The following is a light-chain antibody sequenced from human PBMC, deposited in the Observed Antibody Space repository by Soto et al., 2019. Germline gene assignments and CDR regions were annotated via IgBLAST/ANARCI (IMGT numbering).Light chain of an antibody. CDR3: QKYNSAPNT. CDR1: QAISNH. CDR2: GAS. Sequence: DIRMTQSPSSLSASVGDRVTITCRTSQAISNHLAWYQQKPGKVPKLLIYGASKLQTGVHSRFSGSGSGTLFTLTINSLQPEDVATYYCQKYNSAPNTFGQGTRLEIK. J-gene: IGKJ2*01. V-gene: IGKV1-27*01.